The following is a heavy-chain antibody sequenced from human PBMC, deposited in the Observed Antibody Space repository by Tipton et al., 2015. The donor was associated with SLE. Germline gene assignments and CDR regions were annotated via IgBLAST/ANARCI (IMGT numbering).Heavy chain of an antibody. V-gene: IGHV4-39*07. CDR1: GASVSSSVYS. D-gene: IGHD2/OR15-2a*01. Sequence: TLSLTCTVSGASVSSSVYSWGWIRPPPGKGLQWIGAMFYTGSAHYNPSLKGRVAISVDTSKNVFSLNISSVTAADTAIYYCVRLRREHQIVRLGWFWGLGTLVTVSS. CDR3: VRLRREHQIVRLGWF. CDR2: MFYTGSA. J-gene: IGHJ1*01.